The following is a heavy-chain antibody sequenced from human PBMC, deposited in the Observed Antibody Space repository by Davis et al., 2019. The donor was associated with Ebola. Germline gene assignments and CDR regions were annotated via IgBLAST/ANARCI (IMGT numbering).Heavy chain of an antibody. CDR3: ARGPSTGNSFSY. J-gene: IGHJ4*02. CDR1: GFTFSSNS. V-gene: IGHV3-21*01. Sequence: PGGSLRLSCAASGFTFSSNSMNWVRQAPGKGLEWVSFISSSSNYIYYADSVKGRFTVSRDNAKNSLYLQMSSLRAEDTAVYYCARGPSTGNSFSYWGQGTLVTVSS. CDR2: ISSSSNYI. D-gene: IGHD6-13*01.